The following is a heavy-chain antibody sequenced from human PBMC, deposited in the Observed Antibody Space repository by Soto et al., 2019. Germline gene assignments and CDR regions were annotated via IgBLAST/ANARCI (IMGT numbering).Heavy chain of an antibody. CDR3: ARDRGGVGAGLF. CDR2: ISSSSNYI. CDR1: GFTFSSYS. D-gene: IGHD1-26*01. Sequence: EVQLVESGGGLVKPGGSLRLSCAASGFTFSSYSMNWVRQAPGKGLEWVSSISSSSNYIYYADSVKGRFTISRDNAKNSLYLQMNSLRAEDTAVYYCARDRGGVGAGLFWGQGTKVTVSS. V-gene: IGHV3-21*01. J-gene: IGHJ3*01.